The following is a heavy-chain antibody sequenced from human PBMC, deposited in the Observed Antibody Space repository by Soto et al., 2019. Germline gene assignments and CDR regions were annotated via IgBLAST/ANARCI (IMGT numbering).Heavy chain of an antibody. V-gene: IGHV3-33*01. D-gene: IGHD3-10*01. CDR3: AREDVLLWFGEGEPNVSYFDY. J-gene: IGHJ4*02. Sequence: PGGSLRLSCAASGFTFSSYGMHWVRQAPGKGLEWVAVIWYDGSNKYYADSVKGRFTISRDNSKNTLYLQMNSLRAEDTAVYYCAREDVLLWFGEGEPNVSYFDYWGQRPLVTVSP. CDR1: GFTFSSYG. CDR2: IWYDGSNK.